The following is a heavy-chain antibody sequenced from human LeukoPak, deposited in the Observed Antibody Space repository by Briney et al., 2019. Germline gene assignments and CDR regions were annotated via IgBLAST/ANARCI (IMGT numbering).Heavy chain of an antibody. Sequence: SETLSLTCTVSGGSISSYYWSWIRQPAGKGLEWIGRIYTSGSTNYNPSLKSRVTISVDKSKNQFSLKLSSVTAADTAVYYCASRWVRSSWSIDYWGQGTLVTVSS. CDR3: ASRWVRSSWSIDY. CDR2: IYTSGST. CDR1: GGSISSYY. J-gene: IGHJ4*02. V-gene: IGHV4-4*07. D-gene: IGHD6-13*01.